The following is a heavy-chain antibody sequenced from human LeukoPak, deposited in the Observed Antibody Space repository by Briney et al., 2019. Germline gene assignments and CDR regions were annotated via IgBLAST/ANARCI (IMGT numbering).Heavy chain of an antibody. CDR3: ARGPPGGYYGSGSYGTFDY. Sequence: SETLYLTCTVSGGSISSGDYYWSWIRQPPGKGLEWIGYLYYSGSTYYHPSLKSRVTISVDTSKNQFSLKLSSVTAADTAVYYCARGPPGGYYGSGSYGTFDYWGQGTLVTVSS. J-gene: IGHJ4*02. V-gene: IGHV4-30-4*08. D-gene: IGHD3-10*01. CDR2: LYYSGST. CDR1: GGSISSGDYY.